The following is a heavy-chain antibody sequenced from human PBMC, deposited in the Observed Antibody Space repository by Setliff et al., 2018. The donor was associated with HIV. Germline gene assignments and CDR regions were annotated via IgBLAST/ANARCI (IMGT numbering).Heavy chain of an antibody. D-gene: IGHD3-10*01. Sequence: SETLSLTCTVSGGSISSGSYYWSWIRQPAGKGLEWIGRIYTSGSTNYNPSLKSRVTISVDTSKNQFSLKLSSVNAADTAVYYCARGKGSSGYYYYYGMDVWGQGTTVTVSS. CDR2: IYTSGST. J-gene: IGHJ6*02. V-gene: IGHV4-61*02. CDR3: ARGKGSSGYYYYYGMDV. CDR1: GGSISSGSYY.